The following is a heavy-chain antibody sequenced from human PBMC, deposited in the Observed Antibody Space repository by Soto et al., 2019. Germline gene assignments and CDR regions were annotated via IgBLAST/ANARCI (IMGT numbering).Heavy chain of an antibody. D-gene: IGHD6-6*01. V-gene: IGHV3-33*01. Sequence: QVQLVESGGGVVQPGRSLRLSCAASGFTFSSYGMHWVRQAPGKGLEWVAVIWYDGSNKYYADSVKGRFTNSRDNSKNTLYLQMNSLRAEDTAVYYCASGLEYSISAQSPPDYWGQGTLVTVSS. J-gene: IGHJ4*02. CDR1: GFTFSSYG. CDR3: ASGLEYSISAQSPPDY. CDR2: IWYDGSNK.